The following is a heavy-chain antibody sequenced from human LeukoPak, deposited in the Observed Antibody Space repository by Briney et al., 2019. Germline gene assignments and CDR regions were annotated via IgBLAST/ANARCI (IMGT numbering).Heavy chain of an antibody. CDR1: GGSISSSSYY. CDR2: IYYSGST. D-gene: IGHD4-17*01. Sequence: SETLSLTCTVSGGSISSSSYYWGWIRQPPGKGLEWIGSIYYSGSTYYNPSLKSRVTISVDTSKNQFSLKLSSVTAADTAVYYCARHSTTVTTYDAFDIWGQGTMVTVSS. V-gene: IGHV4-39*01. CDR3: ARHSTTVTTYDAFDI. J-gene: IGHJ3*02.